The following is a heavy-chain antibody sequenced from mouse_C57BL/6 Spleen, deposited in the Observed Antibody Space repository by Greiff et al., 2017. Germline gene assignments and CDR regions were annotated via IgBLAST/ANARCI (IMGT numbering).Heavy chain of an antibody. CDR3: AREGQLRLLGAY. V-gene: IGHV1-81*01. J-gene: IGHJ3*01. D-gene: IGHD3-2*02. CDR1: GYTFTSYG. Sequence: QVQLKQSGAELARPGASVKLSCKASGYTFTSYGISWVKQRPGQGLEWIGEIYPRSGNTYYNEKFKGKATLTADKSSSTAYMELRSLTSEDSAVYFCAREGQLRLLGAYWGQGTLVTVAA. CDR2: IYPRSGNT.